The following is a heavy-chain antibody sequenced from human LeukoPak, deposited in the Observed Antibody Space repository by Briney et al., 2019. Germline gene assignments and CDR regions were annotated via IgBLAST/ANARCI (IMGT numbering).Heavy chain of an antibody. J-gene: IGHJ4*02. V-gene: IGHV4-61*02. Sequence: SETLSLTCTVSGGSISSGSYYWSWIRQPAGKGLEWIGRIYTSGSTNYNPSLKSRVTISVDTSKNQFSLKLSSVTAADTAVYYCARGPKIYYYDSSGYFIYWGQGTLVTVSS. CDR3: ARGPKIYYYDSSGYFIY. D-gene: IGHD3-22*01. CDR1: GGSISSGSYY. CDR2: IYTSGST.